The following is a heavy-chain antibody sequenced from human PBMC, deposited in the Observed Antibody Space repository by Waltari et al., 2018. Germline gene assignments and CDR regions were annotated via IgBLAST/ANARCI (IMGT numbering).Heavy chain of an antibody. J-gene: IGHJ4*02. CDR3: ASSIQLWEFDY. D-gene: IGHD5-18*01. CDR1: GCSIRSSSYY. V-gene: IGHV4-39*01. Sequence: QLQLQESGPGLVKPSETLSLTCTVSGCSIRSSSYYWVWIRQPPGKGLEWIGGIYYSGSTYYNPSLKSRVTISVDTSKNQFSLKLSPVTAADTAVYYCASSIQLWEFDYWGQGTLVTVSS. CDR2: IYYSGST.